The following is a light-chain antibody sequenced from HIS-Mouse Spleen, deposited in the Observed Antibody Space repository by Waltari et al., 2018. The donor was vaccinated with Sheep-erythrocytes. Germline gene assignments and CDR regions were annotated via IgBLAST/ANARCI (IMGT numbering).Light chain of an antibody. CDR1: KLGDKY. J-gene: IGLJ2*01. CDR2: QAS. Sequence: SYELTQPPSVSVSPGQTASITCSGDKLGDKYACWYQQKPGQSPVLVIYQASKRPSGIPERFSGSNSGHTATLTISGTQAMDEADYYCQAWDSSTAVFGGGTKLTVL. CDR3: QAWDSSTAV. V-gene: IGLV3-1*01.